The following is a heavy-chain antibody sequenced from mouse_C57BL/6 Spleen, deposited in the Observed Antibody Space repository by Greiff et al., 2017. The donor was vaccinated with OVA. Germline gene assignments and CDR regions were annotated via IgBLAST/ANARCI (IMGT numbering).Heavy chain of an antibody. D-gene: IGHD2-12*01. CDR2: IDPNSGGT. J-gene: IGHJ4*01. CDR1: GYTFTSYW. V-gene: IGHV1-72*01. CDR3: ARLLLYDGPGAMDY. Sequence: QVQLQQPGAELVKPGASVKLSCKASGYTFTSYWMHWVKQRPGRGLEWIGRIDPNSGGTKYNEKFKSKATLTVDKPSSTAYMQLSSLTSEDSAVYYCARLLLYDGPGAMDYWGQGTSVTVSS.